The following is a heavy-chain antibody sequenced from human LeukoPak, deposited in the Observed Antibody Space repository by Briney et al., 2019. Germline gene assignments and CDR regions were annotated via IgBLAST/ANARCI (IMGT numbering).Heavy chain of an antibody. CDR3: AKESRSGLVGATGGDAFDI. V-gene: IGHV1-69*04. D-gene: IGHD1-26*01. CDR1: GGTFSSYA. J-gene: IGHJ3*02. CDR2: IIPILGIA. Sequence: AASVKVSCKASGGTFSSYAISWVRQAPGQGLEWMGRIIPILGIANYAQKFQGRVTITADKSTSTAYMELSSLRSEDTAVYYCAKESRSGLVGATGGDAFDIWGQGTMVTVSS.